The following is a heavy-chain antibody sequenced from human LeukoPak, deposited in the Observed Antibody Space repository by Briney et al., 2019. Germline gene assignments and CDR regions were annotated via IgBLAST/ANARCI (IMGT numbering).Heavy chain of an antibody. CDR1: GGTFSSYA. J-gene: IGHJ3*02. Sequence: GASVKVSCKASGGTFSSYAISWVRQAPGQGLEWMGIINPSGGSTSYVQKFQGRVTMTRDTSTSTVYMELSSLRSEDTAVYYCARVYPDIVATSNGDDAFDIWGQGTMVTVSS. CDR2: INPSGGST. V-gene: IGHV1-46*01. CDR3: ARVYPDIVATSNGDDAFDI. D-gene: IGHD5-12*01.